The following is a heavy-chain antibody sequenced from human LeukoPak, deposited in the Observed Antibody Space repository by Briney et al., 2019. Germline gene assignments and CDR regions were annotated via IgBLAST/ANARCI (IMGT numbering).Heavy chain of an antibody. CDR3: AKDISVDYDILTGYYNAPFDY. Sequence: GGSLRLSCAASGFTFSSYAMSWVRQAPGKGLEWVSAISGSGGSTYYADSVKGRFTTSRDNSKNTLYLQMNSLRAEDTAVYYCAKDISVDYDILTGYYNAPFDYWGQGTLVTVSS. CDR2: ISGSGGST. J-gene: IGHJ4*02. V-gene: IGHV3-23*01. D-gene: IGHD3-9*01. CDR1: GFTFSSYA.